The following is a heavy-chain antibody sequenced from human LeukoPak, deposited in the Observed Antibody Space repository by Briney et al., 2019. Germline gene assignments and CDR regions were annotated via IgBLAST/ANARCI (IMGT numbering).Heavy chain of an antibody. CDR1: GGSISSGGYY. V-gene: IGHV4-31*03. J-gene: IGHJ4*02. D-gene: IGHD4-17*01. CDR2: IYYSGST. CDR3: ARVDKMAHGDYYPDY. Sequence: PSETLSLTCTVSGGSISSGGYYGSWIRQHPGKGLEWIGYIYYSGSTYYNPSLKSRVTISVDTSKNQFSLKLSSVTAADTAVYYCARVDKMAHGDYYPDYWGQGTLVTVSS.